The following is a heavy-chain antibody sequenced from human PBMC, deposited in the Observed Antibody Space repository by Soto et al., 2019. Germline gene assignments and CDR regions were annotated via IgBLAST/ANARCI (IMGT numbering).Heavy chain of an antibody. V-gene: IGHV3-48*02. Sequence: GGSLRLSCAASGFTFSSYSMNWVRQAPGKGLEWVSYISSSSTIYYADSVKGRFTISRDNAKNSLYLQMNSLRDEDTAVYYCAREDYDILTGHPRRYYYGMDVWGQGTTVTVSS. CDR3: AREDYDILTGHPRRYYYGMDV. CDR1: GFTFSSYS. D-gene: IGHD3-9*01. J-gene: IGHJ6*02. CDR2: ISSSSTI.